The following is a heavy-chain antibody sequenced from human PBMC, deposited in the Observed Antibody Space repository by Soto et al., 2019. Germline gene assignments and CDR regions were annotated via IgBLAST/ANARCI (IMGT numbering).Heavy chain of an antibody. Sequence: QMQLVQSGPEVKKPGTSVKVSCKASGFTFTSSAMQWVRQARGQRLEWIGWIVVGSGNTNYAQKFQERVTITRAMSTSTAYMELSSPRSEDTAVYYCAAKTMYYGDYGVGFDYWGQGTLVTVSS. D-gene: IGHD4-17*01. J-gene: IGHJ4*02. CDR2: IVVGSGNT. CDR1: GFTFTSSA. V-gene: IGHV1-58*02. CDR3: AAKTMYYGDYGVGFDY.